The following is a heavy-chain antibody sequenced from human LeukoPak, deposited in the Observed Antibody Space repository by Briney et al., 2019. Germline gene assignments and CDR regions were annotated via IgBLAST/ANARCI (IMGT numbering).Heavy chain of an antibody. CDR2: INPNSGGT. V-gene: IGHV1-2*02. CDR3: ARDLSGVVGATPLTLGWFDP. Sequence: GASVKVSCKASGYTFTGYYMHWVRQAPGQGLEWMGWINPNSGGTNYAQKFQGRVTMTRDTSISTAYMELSRLRSDDTAVYYCARDLSGVVGATPLTLGWFDPWGQGTLVTVSS. CDR1: GYTFTGYY. J-gene: IGHJ5*02. D-gene: IGHD1-26*01.